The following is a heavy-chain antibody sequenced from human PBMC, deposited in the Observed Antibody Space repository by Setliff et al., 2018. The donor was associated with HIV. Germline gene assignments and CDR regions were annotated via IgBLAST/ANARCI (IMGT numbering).Heavy chain of an antibody. V-gene: IGHV3-30*03. J-gene: IGHJ4*02. CDR3: ALAGRAVYY. D-gene: IGHD6-19*01. Sequence: PGESLKISCAASGFTFNNYGLHWVRQAPGKGLEWVAVISYDESNKYYADSVKGRFTISRDNSKNTLYLQMNSLRAEDTAVYYCALAGRAVYYWGQGTLVTVSS. CDR2: ISYDESNK. CDR1: GFTFNNYG.